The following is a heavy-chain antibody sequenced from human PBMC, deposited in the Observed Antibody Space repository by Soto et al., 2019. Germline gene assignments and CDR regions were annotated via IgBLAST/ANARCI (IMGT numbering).Heavy chain of an antibody. CDR3: ARDWGRSNYFDY. CDR1: GGSVNTFY. CDR2: VYYTGST. D-gene: IGHD3-16*01. J-gene: IGHJ4*02. Sequence: SETLSLTCTVSGGSVNTFYWGWIRQPPGKGLEWVGHVYYTGSTDYNPSLKSRVTISVDTTKNQVSLKLNSVTTADTAVYFCARDWGRSNYFDYWGQGTLVTVSS. V-gene: IGHV4-59*02.